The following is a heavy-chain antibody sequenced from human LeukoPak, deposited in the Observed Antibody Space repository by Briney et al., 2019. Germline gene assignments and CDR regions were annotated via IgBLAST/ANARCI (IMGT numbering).Heavy chain of an antibody. CDR3: ATETNGRHYDY. V-gene: IGHV3-21*06. Sequence: GGSLRLSCTASGLTFSTSGFNWVRQAAGKGLEWVASIGPTGSDRYHADSIKGRFTISRDNANNFLYLQMNSLRAEDTAVYYCATETNGRHYDYWGQGTLLTVSS. CDR1: GLTFSTSG. J-gene: IGHJ4*02. D-gene: IGHD1-14*01. CDR2: IGPTGSDR.